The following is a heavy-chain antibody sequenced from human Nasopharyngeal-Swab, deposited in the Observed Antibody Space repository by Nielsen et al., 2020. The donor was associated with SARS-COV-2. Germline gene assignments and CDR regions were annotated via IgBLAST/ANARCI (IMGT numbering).Heavy chain of an antibody. D-gene: IGHD6-13*01. V-gene: IGHV4-31*02. Sequence: WIRQPPGKGLEWIGYIYYSGSTYYNPSLKSRVTISVDTSKNQFSLKLSSVTAADTAVYYCARGQQLVTMDVWDKGTTVTVSS. CDR2: IYYSGST. J-gene: IGHJ6*04. CDR3: ARGQQLVTMDV.